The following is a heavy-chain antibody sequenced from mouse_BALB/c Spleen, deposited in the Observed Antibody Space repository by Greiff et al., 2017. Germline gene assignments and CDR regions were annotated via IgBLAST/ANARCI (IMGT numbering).Heavy chain of an antibody. Sequence: EVQLQQSGPELVKPGASVKISCKASGYSFTGYYMHWVKQSHVKSLEWIGRINPYNGATSYNQNFKDKASLTVDKSSSTAYMELHSLTSEDSAVYYGASPSTMITTWFAYWGQGTLVTVSA. V-gene: IGHV1-31*01. CDR2: INPYNGAT. J-gene: IGHJ3*01. D-gene: IGHD2-4*01. CDR1: GYSFTGYY. CDR3: ASPSTMITTWFAY.